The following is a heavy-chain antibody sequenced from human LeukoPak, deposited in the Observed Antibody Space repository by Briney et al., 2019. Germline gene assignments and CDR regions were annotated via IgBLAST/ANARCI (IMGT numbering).Heavy chain of an antibody. D-gene: IGHD3-10*01. V-gene: IGHV3-23*01. CDR3: ANLWFGEFYYFDY. CDR2: ISGSGGST. J-gene: IGHJ4*02. CDR1: GFTSSSYA. Sequence: GGSLRLSCAASGFTSSSYAMSWVRQAPGKGLEWVSAISGSGGSTYYADSVKGRFTISRDKSKNTLYLQMNSLRAEDTAVYYCANLWFGEFYYFDYWGQGTLVTVSS.